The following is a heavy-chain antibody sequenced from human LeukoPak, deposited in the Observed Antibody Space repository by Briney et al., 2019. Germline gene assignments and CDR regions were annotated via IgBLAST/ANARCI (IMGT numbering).Heavy chain of an antibody. Sequence: ASVKVSCKASGYTFTSYDINWVRQATGQGLEWMGWMNPNSGNTGYARKFQGRVTMTRNTSISTAYMELSSLRSEDTAVYYCARGRRQLGAGLYYYYYMDVWGKGTTVTVSS. V-gene: IGHV1-8*01. CDR3: ARGRRQLGAGLYYYYYMDV. CDR2: MNPNSGNT. J-gene: IGHJ6*03. CDR1: GYTFTSYD. D-gene: IGHD6-13*01.